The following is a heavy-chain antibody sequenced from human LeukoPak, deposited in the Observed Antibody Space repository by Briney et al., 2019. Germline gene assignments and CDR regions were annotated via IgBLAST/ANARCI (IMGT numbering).Heavy chain of an antibody. Sequence: GGSLRLSCAASGFNFNTYAMHWVRQAPGKEPEWVAVISNDGRKQVYADSVKGRFTISRDNAKNSLYLQMNSLRDEDTAVYYCARGNYWGQGTLVTVSS. V-gene: IGHV3-30*04. D-gene: IGHD6-13*01. CDR2: ISNDGRKQ. CDR1: GFNFNTYA. J-gene: IGHJ4*02. CDR3: ARGNY.